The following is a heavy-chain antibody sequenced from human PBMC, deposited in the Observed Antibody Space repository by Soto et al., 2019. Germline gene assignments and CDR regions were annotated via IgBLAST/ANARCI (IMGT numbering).Heavy chain of an antibody. CDR1: GFTFSGGYW. D-gene: IGHD3-3*01. Sequence: EVLVVESGGGLVQPGGSLRLSCAVSGFTFSGGYWMKWVRQAPGKGLEWVATIKEDGRETYYVDSVKGRFTISRDSAKNSLYLQMNRLRVEDTAVYYCASTRGYWGQGTVVTVSS. CDR2: IKEDGRET. V-gene: IGHV3-7*03. J-gene: IGHJ4*02. CDR3: ASTRGY.